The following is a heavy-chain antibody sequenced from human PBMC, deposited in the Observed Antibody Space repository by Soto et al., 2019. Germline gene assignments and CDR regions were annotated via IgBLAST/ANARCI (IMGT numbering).Heavy chain of an antibody. J-gene: IGHJ6*03. CDR3: AKTTVTASYYYFDV. CDR2: ISTYNGNT. CDR1: GYTFTNYG. Sequence: QVQLVQSGAEVKQPGASVKVSCKASGYTFTNYGFTWVRQAPGQGLEWLGWISTYNGNTKYAQKGQGRRTMTTDTITKTANLELTSLRSADTALYYCAKTTVTASYYYFDVWGKGSPVTVSS. D-gene: IGHD4-17*01. V-gene: IGHV1-18*01.